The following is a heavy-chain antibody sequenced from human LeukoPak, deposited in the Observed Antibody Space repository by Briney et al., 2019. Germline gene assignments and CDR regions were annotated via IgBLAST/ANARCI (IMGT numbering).Heavy chain of an antibody. V-gene: IGHV3-53*01. Sequence: GGSLRLSCTVSGFTVSSNSMSWVRQAPGKGLEWVSFIYSDNTHYSDSVKGRFTISRDNAKNSLYLQMNSLRAEDTAVYYCARDPRSGSYPDWFDPWGQGTLVTVSS. CDR3: ARDPRSGSYPDWFDP. J-gene: IGHJ5*02. D-gene: IGHD1-26*01. CDR2: IYSDNT. CDR1: GFTVSSNS.